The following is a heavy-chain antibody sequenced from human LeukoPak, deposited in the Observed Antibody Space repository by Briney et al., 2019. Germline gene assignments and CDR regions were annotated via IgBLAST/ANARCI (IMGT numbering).Heavy chain of an antibody. D-gene: IGHD6-19*01. Sequence: GGSLRLSCAASGFTFSSYWMIWVRQAPGKGLEWVANIKKDGSQTYYVDSVKGRFNISRDNAKNLLYLQMNSLRAEDTAVYFCAGGTGWIFDHWGQGTLVTVSS. CDR3: AGGTGWIFDH. CDR1: GFTFSSYW. V-gene: IGHV3-7*02. CDR2: IKKDGSQT. J-gene: IGHJ4*02.